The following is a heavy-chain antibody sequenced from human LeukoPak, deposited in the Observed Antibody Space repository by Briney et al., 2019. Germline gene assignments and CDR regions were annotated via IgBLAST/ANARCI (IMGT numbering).Heavy chain of an antibody. V-gene: IGHV3-9*01. CDR3: AKDISAGSGRYYPFDY. D-gene: IGHD1-26*01. CDR1: GFTFDDYA. CDR2: ISWNSGSI. J-gene: IGHJ4*02. Sequence: GGSLRLSCAACGFTFDDYAMHWVRQAPGKGLEWVSGISWNSGSIGYADSVKGRFTISRDNAKNSLYLQMNSLRAEDTALYYCAKDISAGSGRYYPFDYWGQGTLVTVSS.